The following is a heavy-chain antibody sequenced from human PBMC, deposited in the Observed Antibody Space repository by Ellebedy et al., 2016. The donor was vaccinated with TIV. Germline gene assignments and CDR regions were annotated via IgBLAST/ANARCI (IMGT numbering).Heavy chain of an antibody. V-gene: IGHV1-2*02. CDR2: MNPNSGNT. CDR1: GYTFTGYY. D-gene: IGHD3-3*02. CDR3: AAFPYISTSSAF. J-gene: IGHJ4*02. Sequence: ASVKVSCKASGYTFTGYYMHWVRQAPGQGLEWMGWMNPNSGNTGYAQKFQGRVTMTRDMSISTAYMELSGLKSDDTAVYYCAAFPYISTSSAFWGQGTLVTVSS.